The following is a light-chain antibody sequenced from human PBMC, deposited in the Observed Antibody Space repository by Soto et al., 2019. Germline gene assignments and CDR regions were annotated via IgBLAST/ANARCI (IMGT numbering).Light chain of an antibody. J-gene: IGKJ3*01. CDR2: DAS. Sequence: DIQMTQSPSTLSASVGDRVTITCRASQSITHWLAWYPQKPEKAPKLLVYDASSLETGVPSRFSGSGSGTEFTLTISSLEPDDFATYYCQQYNSYSPLTFGPGTKVDIK. V-gene: IGKV1-5*01. CDR1: QSITHW. CDR3: QQYNSYSPLT.